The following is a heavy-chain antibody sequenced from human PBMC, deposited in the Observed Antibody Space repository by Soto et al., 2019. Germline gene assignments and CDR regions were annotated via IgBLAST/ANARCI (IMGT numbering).Heavy chain of an antibody. CDR3: ARDLPLYCRGDCNFDF. Sequence: QVQLVESGGGVVQPGGSLRLSCGGSGFIFSRYGMHWVRQAPGKGLEWVSGISYDGGERFYADSVKGRFTISRDNSKNRLDLQMSSLRPEDTAVYYCARDLPLYCRGDCNFDFWGQGTLVTVSS. D-gene: IGHD2-21*02. CDR1: GFIFSRYG. CDR2: ISYDGGER. J-gene: IGHJ4*02. V-gene: IGHV3-30*03.